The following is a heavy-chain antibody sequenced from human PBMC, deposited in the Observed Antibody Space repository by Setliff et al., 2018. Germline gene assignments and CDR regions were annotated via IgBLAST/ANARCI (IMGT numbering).Heavy chain of an antibody. D-gene: IGHD6-19*01. Sequence: KPSETLSLTCTVSGGSISSSSYYWGWIRQPPGKGLEWIGSIYYSGSTYYNPSLKSRVTISVDTSKNQFSLKLSSVTAADTAVYYCARRPSGGRFLDWFDPWGQGTLVTVSS. J-gene: IGHJ5*02. CDR2: IYYSGST. CDR1: GGSISSSSYY. CDR3: ARRPSGGRFLDWFDP. V-gene: IGHV4-39*01.